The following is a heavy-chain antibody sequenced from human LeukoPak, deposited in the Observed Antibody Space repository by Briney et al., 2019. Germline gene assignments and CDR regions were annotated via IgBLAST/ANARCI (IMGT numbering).Heavy chain of an antibody. Sequence: GGSLRLSCAASGFTFSSYGMHWVRQAPGKGLEWVAVISYDGSNKYYADSVKGRFTISRDNSKNTLYLQMNSLRAEDTAVYYCARDLEREGGSCYDYWGQGTLVTVSS. J-gene: IGHJ4*02. V-gene: IGHV3-30*03. CDR2: ISYDGSNK. D-gene: IGHD2-15*01. CDR3: ARDLEREGGSCYDY. CDR1: GFTFSSYG.